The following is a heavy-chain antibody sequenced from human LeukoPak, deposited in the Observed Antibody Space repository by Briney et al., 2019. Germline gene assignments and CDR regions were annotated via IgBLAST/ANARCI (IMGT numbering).Heavy chain of an antibody. Sequence: PSETLSLTCTVSGGSISSSSYYWGWIRQPPGKGLEWIGSSYYSGSTYYNPSLKSRVTISVDTSKNQFSLKLSSVTAADTAVYYCARHEARYCTNSVCYSDYWGQGTLVTVSS. J-gene: IGHJ4*02. CDR3: ARHEARYCTNSVCYSDY. CDR2: SYYSGST. D-gene: IGHD2-8*01. CDR1: GGSISSSSYY. V-gene: IGHV4-39*01.